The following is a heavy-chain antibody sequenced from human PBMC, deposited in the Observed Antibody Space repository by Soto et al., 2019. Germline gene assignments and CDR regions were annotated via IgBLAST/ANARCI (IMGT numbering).Heavy chain of an antibody. CDR3: AHTRAYSNYYSWGDFDY. CDR1: GFSLTTSGVG. D-gene: IGHD6-13*01. V-gene: IGHV2-5*02. J-gene: IGHJ4*01. Sequence: QITLQESGPTLVKPTQTLTLTCIFSGFSLTTSGVGVGWIRQPPGQALEWLALIYWDDDKRYSPSLNTRLTITKDTPKNQMVLTMTNMDPMATATYYCAHTRAYSNYYSWGDFDYCRRGTLVTVSS. CDR2: IYWDDDK.